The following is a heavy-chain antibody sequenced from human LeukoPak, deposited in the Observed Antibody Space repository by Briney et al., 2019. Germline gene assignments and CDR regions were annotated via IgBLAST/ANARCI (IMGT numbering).Heavy chain of an antibody. J-gene: IGHJ6*02. CDR2: ISWNSGSI. V-gene: IGHV3-9*01. Sequence: GRSLRLSCAASGFTFDDYAMHWVRQAPGKGLEWVSGISWNSGSIGYADSVKGRFTISRDNAKNSLYLQMNSLRAEDTALYYCAKDLAYYGILTGYVLRSYGMDVWGQGTTVTVSS. CDR1: GFTFDDYA. CDR3: AKDLAYYGILTGYVLRSYGMDV. D-gene: IGHD3-9*01.